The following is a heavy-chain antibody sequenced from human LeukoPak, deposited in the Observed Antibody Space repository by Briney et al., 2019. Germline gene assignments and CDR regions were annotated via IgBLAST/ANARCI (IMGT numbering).Heavy chain of an antibody. CDR3: ATAYGSGTDFYY. CDR1: VYTFIVYY. V-gene: IGHV1-2*02. J-gene: IGHJ4*02. Sequence: GPSETVSFTSSVYTFIVYYMHWVRQAPAHGLEWMGWINPNSGGTNYAQKFPGRVTMTRDTSISTAYMELSRLKSDDTAVYYCATAYGSGTDFYYWGQETLVTV. CDR2: INPNSGGT. D-gene: IGHD3-10*01.